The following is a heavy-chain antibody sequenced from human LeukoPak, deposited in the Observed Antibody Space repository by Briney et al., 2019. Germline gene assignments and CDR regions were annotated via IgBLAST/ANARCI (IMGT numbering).Heavy chain of an antibody. V-gene: IGHV3-74*01. CDR3: MRSFDY. CDR2: ISPDGTTT. J-gene: IGHJ4*02. Sequence: GGSLRLSCAASGFTFSSYAMSWVRQAPGKGLVWVSGISPDGTTTNYADSMKGRFTISRDNAEDTLYLQMNSLRAEDTAVYYCMRSFDYWGQGTLVTVSS. CDR1: GFTFSSYA.